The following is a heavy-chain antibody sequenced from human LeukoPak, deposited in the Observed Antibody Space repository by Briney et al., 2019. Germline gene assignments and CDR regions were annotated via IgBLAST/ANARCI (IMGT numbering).Heavy chain of an antibody. J-gene: IGHJ4*02. CDR2: ISTDGHYK. CDR3: ARRYAVYSDYRKDRSIDY. D-gene: IGHD5-12*01. V-gene: IGHV3-21*01. CDR1: GFSFSNFG. Sequence: GGSLRLSCATSGFSFSNFGMNWVRQAPGEGLEWVSCISTDGHYKFYADSVQGRFTISRDNAKNSLYLQMDSLTAEDTAVYYCARRYAVYSDYRKDRSIDYWGQGTLVTVSS.